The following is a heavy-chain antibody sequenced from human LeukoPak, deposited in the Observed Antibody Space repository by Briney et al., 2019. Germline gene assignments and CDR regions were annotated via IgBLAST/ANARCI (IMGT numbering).Heavy chain of an antibody. V-gene: IGHV1-18*01. CDR1: GYTFTSYG. Sequence: ASVKVSCKASGYTFTSYGISWVRQAPGQGREWMGWISAYNGNTNYAQKLQGRVTMTTDTSTSTAYMELRSLRSDDTAVYYCARGYSSGWYSGWYFDLWGRGTLVTVSS. D-gene: IGHD6-19*01. CDR2: ISAYNGNT. J-gene: IGHJ2*01. CDR3: ARGYSSGWYSGWYFDL.